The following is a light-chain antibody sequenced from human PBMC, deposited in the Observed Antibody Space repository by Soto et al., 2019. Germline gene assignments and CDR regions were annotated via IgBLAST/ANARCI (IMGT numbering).Light chain of an antibody. J-gene: IGKJ1*01. CDR3: QQYNNWAPWT. V-gene: IGKV3-15*01. CDR2: GAS. Sequence: EIVMTQSPATLSVSPGERATLACRASQSVSSNLAWYQQKPGQAPKLLIFGASTRATGIPARFSGSGSGTEFTLTISSRLSEDFAVYYCQQYNNWAPWTFGQGTKVEIK. CDR1: QSVSSN.